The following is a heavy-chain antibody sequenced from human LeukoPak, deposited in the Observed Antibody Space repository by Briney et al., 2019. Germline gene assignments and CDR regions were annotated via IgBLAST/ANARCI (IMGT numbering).Heavy chain of an antibody. J-gene: IGHJ4*02. D-gene: IGHD1-20*01. V-gene: IGHV4-30-4*01. CDR1: GGSISSGDYY. CDR2: IYYSGST. CDR3: ARSGSNWNYFDY. Sequence: SETLSLTCTVSGGSISSGDYYWSWIRQPPGKGLEWIGYIYYSGSTYYNPSLKSRVTISVDTSKNQFSLKLSSVTAADTAVYYCARSGSNWNYFDYWGQGTLVTVSS.